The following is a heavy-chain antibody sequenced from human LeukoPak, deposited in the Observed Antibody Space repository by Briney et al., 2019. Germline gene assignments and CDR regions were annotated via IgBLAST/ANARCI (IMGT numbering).Heavy chain of an antibody. V-gene: IGHV4-39*01. Sequence: SETLSLTCTVSGGSISSSDYYWGWIRQPPGKGLEWIGSIYYSGSTYYNPSLKSRVTISLDTSKNQFSLKVSSVTAADTAVYYCASLRERSYYARGFDYWGQGTLVTVSS. CDR1: GGSISSSDYY. CDR2: IYYSGST. D-gene: IGHD1-26*01. CDR3: ASLRERSYYARGFDY. J-gene: IGHJ4*02.